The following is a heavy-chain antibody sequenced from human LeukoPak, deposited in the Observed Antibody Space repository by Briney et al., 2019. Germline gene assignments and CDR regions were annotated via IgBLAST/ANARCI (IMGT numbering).Heavy chain of an antibody. CDR3: ARDIAVAGNYFDY. V-gene: IGHV3-74*01. CDR2: INGDGSST. J-gene: IGHJ4*02. Sequence: GGSLRLSCAASGFTFSSYSMNWVRQAPGKGLVWVSRINGDGSSTTYADSVEGRFIISRDNPKNTLYLQMNSLRAEDTAVYYCARDIAVAGNYFDYWGQGTLVNVSP. CDR1: GFTFSSYS. D-gene: IGHD6-19*01.